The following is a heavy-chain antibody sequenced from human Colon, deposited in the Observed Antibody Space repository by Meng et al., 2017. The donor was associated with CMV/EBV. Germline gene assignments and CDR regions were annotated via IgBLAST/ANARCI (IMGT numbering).Heavy chain of an antibody. Sequence: GESLKISCAASGFTFSSYAMHWVCQAPGKGLEWVAVISYDGSNKYYADSVKGRFTISRDNSKNTLYLQMNSLRAEDTAVYYCARVYGMDVWGQGTTVTVSS. CDR1: GFTFSSYA. CDR3: ARVYGMDV. CDR2: ISYDGSNK. V-gene: IGHV3-30*04. J-gene: IGHJ6*02.